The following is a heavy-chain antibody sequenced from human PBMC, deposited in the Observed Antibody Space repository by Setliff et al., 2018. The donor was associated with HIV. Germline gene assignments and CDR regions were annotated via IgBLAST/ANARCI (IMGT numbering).Heavy chain of an antibody. D-gene: IGHD3-16*01. Sequence: SQTLSLTCVISGDSASSNTAAWNWIRQSPSRGLEWLGRTYYRSKWSNDYAVSVKSRITINPDTSKNQFSLQLNSVTPEDTAVYFCARGGDWDYNYYMDVWDKGTTGTAP. CDR3: ARGGDWDYNYYMDV. CDR1: GDSASSNTAA. CDR2: TYYRSKWSN. V-gene: IGHV6-1*01. J-gene: IGHJ6*03.